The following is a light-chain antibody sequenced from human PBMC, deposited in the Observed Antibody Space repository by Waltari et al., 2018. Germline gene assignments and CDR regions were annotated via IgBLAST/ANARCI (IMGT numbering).Light chain of an antibody. V-gene: IGLV2-23*02. Sequence: QSALTQPASVSGSPGQSITISCTGARTDGGDYNYVSWYQHIPGNAPKVIVYDVTKRPSGVSNRFSGSKSGNSASLSISGLQAEDEAHYYCCSYAGRSTWVFGGGTKVTVL. CDR2: DVT. J-gene: IGLJ3*02. CDR1: RTDGGDYNY. CDR3: CSYAGRSTWV.